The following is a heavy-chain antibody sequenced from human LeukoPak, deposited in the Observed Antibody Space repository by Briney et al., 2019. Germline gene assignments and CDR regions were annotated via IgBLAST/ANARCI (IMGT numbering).Heavy chain of an antibody. CDR1: GGSISSSSYY. V-gene: IGHV4-39*07. J-gene: IGHJ4*02. Sequence: PSETLSLTCTVSGGSISSSSYYWGWIRQPPGKGLEWIGTIYYTGDTYYNPSLKSRVTISVDTSKNQFSLKLSSVTAADTAVYYCAGYSITIFGVVTTDYWGQGTLVTVSS. CDR2: IYYTGDT. CDR3: AGYSITIFGVVTTDY. D-gene: IGHD3-3*01.